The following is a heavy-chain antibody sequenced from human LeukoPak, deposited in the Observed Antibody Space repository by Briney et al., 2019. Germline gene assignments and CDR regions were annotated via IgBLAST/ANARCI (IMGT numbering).Heavy chain of an antibody. V-gene: IGHV6-1*01. J-gene: IGHJ6*03. Sequence: SQTLSLTCAISGDSVSSNSAAWNWIRQSPSRGLEWLGRTYYRSKWYNDYAVSVKSRITINPDTSKNQFSLQLNSVTPEDTAVYYCAREVLDAADYYYYYYMDVWGKGTTVTVSS. CDR3: AREVLDAADYYYYYYMDV. D-gene: IGHD3/OR15-3a*01. CDR1: GDSVSSNSAA. CDR2: TYYRSKWYN.